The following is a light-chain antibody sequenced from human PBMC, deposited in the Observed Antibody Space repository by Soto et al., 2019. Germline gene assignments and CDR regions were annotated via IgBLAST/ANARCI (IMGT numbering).Light chain of an antibody. J-gene: IGKJ1*01. V-gene: IGKV3-20*01. CDR2: GAS. CDR3: QQYGSSSWT. CDR1: QSISSSY. Sequence: EIVLTQSPGTLSLSPGKRVTLSCRASQSISSSYLAWYQQRPGQAPRLPIYGASSRATGIPDRFSGSGSGTEFTLTISRLEPEDFAVYYCQQYGSSSWTFGQGTKVDIK.